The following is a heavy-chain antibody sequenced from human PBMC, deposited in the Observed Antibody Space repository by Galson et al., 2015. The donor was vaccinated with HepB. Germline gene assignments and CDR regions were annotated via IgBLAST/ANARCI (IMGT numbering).Heavy chain of an antibody. D-gene: IGHD6-19*01. V-gene: IGHV2-5*01. CDR3: ARRQYSSGYYDGLSLFDN. Sequence: PALVKPTQTLTLPCAFSGFSLSTSGVGVGWLRQPPGKALKWLSLIYWNDEKRYSPSLKSMLTITKDTSKNQVVLTMTNMDPVDTGTYYCARRQYSSGYYDGLSLFDNWGQGTLVTVSS. CDR2: IYWNDEK. CDR1: GFSLSTSGVG. J-gene: IGHJ4*02.